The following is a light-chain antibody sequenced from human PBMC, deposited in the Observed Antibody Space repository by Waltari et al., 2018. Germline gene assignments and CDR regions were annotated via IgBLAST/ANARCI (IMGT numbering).Light chain of an antibody. CDR1: NIGTYS. V-gene: IGLV3-21*04. CDR3: HVWHPHVDPGV. J-gene: IGLJ1*01. CDR2: YDR. Sequence: SYVVTQPPSVSVAPGETATITCGGDNIGTYSVHWYQQKAGQAPVLVIFYDRDRPSGIPDRFPGSNSGNTATRTISRVEAGDEARYYCHVWHPHVDPGVFGTGTEVTVL.